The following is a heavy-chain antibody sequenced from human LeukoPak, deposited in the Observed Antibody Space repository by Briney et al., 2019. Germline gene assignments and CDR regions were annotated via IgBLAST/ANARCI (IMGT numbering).Heavy chain of an antibody. CDR2: INPNSGGT. D-gene: IGHD4/OR15-4a*01. Sequence: GESLKISCKASGYTFSGYFLHWVRQAPGQGLEWMGWINPNSGGTNYAQKFQGRVTMTRDTSISTAYMELSSLISDDTAVYYCATLGVLTVTTFDFWGQGTLVTVSS. V-gene: IGHV1-2*02. CDR1: GYTFSGYF. J-gene: IGHJ4*02. CDR3: ATLGVLTVTTFDF.